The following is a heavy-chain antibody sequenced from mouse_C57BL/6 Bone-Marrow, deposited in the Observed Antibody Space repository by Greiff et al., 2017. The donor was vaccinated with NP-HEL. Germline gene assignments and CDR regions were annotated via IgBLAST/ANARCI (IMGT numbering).Heavy chain of an antibody. CDR3: ALANWDVGYAMDY. D-gene: IGHD4-1*01. CDR2: IDPSDSYT. J-gene: IGHJ4*01. CDR1: GYTFTSYW. V-gene: IGHV1-69*01. Sequence: QVQLQQPGAELVMPGASVKLSCKASGYTFTSYWLHWVKQRPGQGLEWIGEIDPSDSYTNYNQKFKGKSTLTVDKSSSTAYMQLSSLTSADSAVYYCALANWDVGYAMDYWGQGTSVTVSS.